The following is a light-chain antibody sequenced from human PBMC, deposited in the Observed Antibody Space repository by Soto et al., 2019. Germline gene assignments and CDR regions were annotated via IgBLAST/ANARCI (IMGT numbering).Light chain of an antibody. CDR2: ANS. J-gene: IGLJ1*01. V-gene: IGLV1-40*01. CDR1: SSNIGAGYD. Sequence: QAVVTQPPSVSGAPGQRVTISCTGSSSNIGAGYDVHWYQQLPGTAPKLLIYANSNRPSGVPDRFSGPKSATSASLAITGLQAEDEGDYYCQSYDSSLSGPYVFGTGTKVTVL. CDR3: QSYDSSLSGPYV.